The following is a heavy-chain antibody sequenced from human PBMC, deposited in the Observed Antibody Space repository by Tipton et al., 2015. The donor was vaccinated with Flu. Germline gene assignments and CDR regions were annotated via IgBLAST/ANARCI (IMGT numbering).Heavy chain of an antibody. CDR1: GFTFSSYW. Sequence: SLRLSCAASGFTFSSYWMSWVRQAPGKGLEWVANIKQDGSEKYYVDSVKGRFTISRDNAKNSLYLQMNSLRAEDTAVYYCARDQQWLVDYYGRDVWGQGTTVTVSS. CDR3: ARDQQWLVDYYGRDV. CDR2: IKQDGSEK. D-gene: IGHD6-19*01. V-gene: IGHV3-7*01. J-gene: IGHJ6*02.